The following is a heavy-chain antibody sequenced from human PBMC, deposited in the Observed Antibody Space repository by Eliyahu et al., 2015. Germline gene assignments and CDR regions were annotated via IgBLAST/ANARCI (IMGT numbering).Heavy chain of an antibody. Sequence: QVLLQESGPGLVKPSETLSLTCTISGGSLSYHYWSWIRQPPGKKLEWLGYIYFPGGPHHHPSLESRITMSVDRSKNQFSLQVTSVTAADTAVYYCARDEAGRGMLNNWGQGTLVTVSS. J-gene: IGHJ4*02. CDR1: GGSLSYHY. D-gene: IGHD1-14*01. V-gene: IGHV4-59*11. CDR3: ARDEAGRGMLNN. CDR2: IYFPGGP.